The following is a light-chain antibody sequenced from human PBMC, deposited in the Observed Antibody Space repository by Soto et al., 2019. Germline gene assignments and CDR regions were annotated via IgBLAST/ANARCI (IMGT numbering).Light chain of an antibody. CDR3: QHRGKWPRT. CDR1: QSVSSY. V-gene: IGKV3-11*01. Sequence: EIVLTQSPATLSLSPGERATLSYRASQSVSSYLAWYQQKPGQAPRLLIYGASNRATGIPARFSGSGSGTDFTLIISSLEPEDFAVYYCQHRGKWPRTFGQGTKLEI. J-gene: IGKJ2*01. CDR2: GAS.